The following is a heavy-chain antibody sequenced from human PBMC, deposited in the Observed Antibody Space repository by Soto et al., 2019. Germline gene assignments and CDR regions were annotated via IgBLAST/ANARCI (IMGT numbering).Heavy chain of an antibody. J-gene: IGHJ4*02. Sequence: SETLSLTCTVSGGSINTFYWSWVRQPAGKGLEWIGRIFSSGSSSFNPSLESRVAMSVDTSKNHFSLNLSSVTAADMAVYYCAREGSYSAYNFAHGIQLWSFDFWGQGALVTVSS. V-gene: IGHV4-4*07. CDR2: IFSSGSS. CDR1: GGSINTFY. D-gene: IGHD5-12*01. CDR3: AREGSYSAYNFAHGIQLWSFDF.